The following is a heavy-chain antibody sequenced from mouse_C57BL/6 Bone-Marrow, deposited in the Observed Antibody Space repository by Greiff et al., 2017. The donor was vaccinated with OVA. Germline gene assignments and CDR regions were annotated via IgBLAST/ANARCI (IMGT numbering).Heavy chain of an antibody. J-gene: IGHJ2*01. CDR2: LGPGSGST. V-gene: IGHV1-77*01. Sequence: QVHVKQSGAELVKPGASVKISCKASGYTFTDYYINWVKQRPGQGLEWIGKLGPGSGSTYYNEKFKGKATLTADKSSSTAYMQLSSLTSEDAAVYFVARGGGDKEHWDYWGQGTTLTVAS. CDR1: GYTFTDYY. D-gene: IGHD3-3*01. CDR3: ARGGGDKEHWDY.